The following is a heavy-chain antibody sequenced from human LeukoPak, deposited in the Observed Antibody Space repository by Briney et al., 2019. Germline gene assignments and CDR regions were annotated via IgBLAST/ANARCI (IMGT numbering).Heavy chain of an antibody. J-gene: IGHJ5*02. CDR2: ISGSGGST. CDR1: GFTFSSYA. Sequence: GGSLRLPCAASGFTFSSYAMSWVRQAPGKGLEWVSAISGSGGSTYYADSVKGRFTISRDNSKNTLYLQMNSLRAEDTAVYYCALSLRYFDWLLYDNWFDPWGQGTLVTVSS. CDR3: ALSLRYFDWLLYDNWFDP. V-gene: IGHV3-23*01. D-gene: IGHD3-9*01.